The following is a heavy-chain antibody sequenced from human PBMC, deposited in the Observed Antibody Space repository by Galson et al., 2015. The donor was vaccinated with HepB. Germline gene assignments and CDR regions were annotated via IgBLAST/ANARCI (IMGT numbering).Heavy chain of an antibody. J-gene: IGHJ4*02. D-gene: IGHD6-6*01. CDR3: ARVGYSSSSAGYFDY. V-gene: IGHV3-33*01. Sequence: SLRLSCAASGFTFSDYGMHWVRQAPGKGLEWVAVIWYDGSNKYYADSVKGRFTISRDNSKNTLYLQMNSLRAEDTAVYYCARVGYSSSSAGYFDYWGQGTLVTVSS. CDR2: IWYDGSNK. CDR1: GFTFSDYG.